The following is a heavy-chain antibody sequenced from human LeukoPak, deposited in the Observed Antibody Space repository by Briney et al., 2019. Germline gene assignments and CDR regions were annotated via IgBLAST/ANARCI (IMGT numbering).Heavy chain of an antibody. CDR3: AAGGRSTTPAFDY. D-gene: IGHD2/OR15-2a*01. CDR1: GYTFTNYH. J-gene: IGHJ4*02. V-gene: IGHV1-58*02. CDR2: IVVGSGNT. Sequence: SVTVSCKASGYTFTNYHINWVRQARGQRLEWIGWIVVGSGNTNYAQKFQERVTITRDMSTSTAYMELSSLRSEDTAVYYCAAGGRSTTPAFDYWGQGTLVTVSS.